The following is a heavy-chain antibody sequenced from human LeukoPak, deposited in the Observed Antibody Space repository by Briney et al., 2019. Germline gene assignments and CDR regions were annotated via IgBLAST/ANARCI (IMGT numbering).Heavy chain of an antibody. D-gene: IGHD3-3*01. CDR3: ARVPVLRLLEWQVNYMDV. J-gene: IGHJ6*03. V-gene: IGHV3-21*01. Sequence: NPGGSLRLSCAASGFTFSSYSMNWVRQAPGKGLEWVSSISSTSRYMYYVDSVKGRFTISRDNARNSLYLQMNSLRADDTAVYYCARVPVLRLLEWQVNYMDVWGKGTTVTVSS. CDR2: ISSTSRYM. CDR1: GFTFSSYS.